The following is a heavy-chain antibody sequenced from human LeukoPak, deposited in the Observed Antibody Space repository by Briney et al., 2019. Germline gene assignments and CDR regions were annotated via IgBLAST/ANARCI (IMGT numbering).Heavy chain of an antibody. V-gene: IGHV3-15*01. D-gene: IGHD1-26*01. CDR1: GFTFSDVW. CDR2: IRSKTHGGTT. J-gene: IGHJ4*02. CDR3: ATEGSSPKYFDF. Sequence: GSLRLSCAASGFTFSDVWMSWVRQAPGMGLERIGRIRSKTHGGTTDYAAPVKGRFSIPRDDSKNTLYLQMNSLETEDTAVYYCATEGSSPKYFDFWGQGTLVTVSS.